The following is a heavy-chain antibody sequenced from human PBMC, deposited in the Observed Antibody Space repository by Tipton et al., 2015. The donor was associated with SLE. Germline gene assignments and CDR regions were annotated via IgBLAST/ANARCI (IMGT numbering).Heavy chain of an antibody. D-gene: IGHD1-26*01. CDR1: GGSISSGGYY. CDR3: ARRGGSYSQFTFDY. Sequence: TLSLTCTVSGGSISSGGYYWSWIRQHPGKGLEWIGYIYYRGDTNYNPSLESRVTISVDMSKNQFSLKLRSVTATVTAVYYCARRGGSYSQFTFDYWGHGTLVTVSS. CDR2: IYYRGDT. J-gene: IGHJ4*01. V-gene: IGHV4-31*03.